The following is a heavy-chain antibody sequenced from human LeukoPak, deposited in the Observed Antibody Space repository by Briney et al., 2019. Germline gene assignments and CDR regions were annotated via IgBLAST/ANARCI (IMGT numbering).Heavy chain of an antibody. J-gene: IGHJ6*03. CDR3: AKDRGHCTNGVCHNYYYMDV. D-gene: IGHD2-8*01. Sequence: GGSLRLSCAASGFAFSSYAMRWVRQAPGKGLEWVSSISGSGDRRDSADSVKGRFTISRDNSKNTLYLEMYSLRAEDTAVYYCAKDRGHCTNGVCHNYYYMDVWGKGATVTVSS. V-gene: IGHV3-23*01. CDR2: ISGSGDRR. CDR1: GFAFSSYA.